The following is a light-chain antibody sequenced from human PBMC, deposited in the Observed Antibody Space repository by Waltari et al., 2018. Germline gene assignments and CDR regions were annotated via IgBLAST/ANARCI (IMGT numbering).Light chain of an antibody. CDR3: QHYVSLPVT. Sequence: EIVLTQSPGTLSLSPGERATLSCRASQSVSRAVAWYQQNPGQAPRLLIYGASNRATGIPDRFSGSGSGTDFSLIISRLEPEDFAVYYCQHYVSLPVTFGQGTKVEIK. CDR2: GAS. V-gene: IGKV3-20*01. J-gene: IGKJ1*01. CDR1: QSVSRAV.